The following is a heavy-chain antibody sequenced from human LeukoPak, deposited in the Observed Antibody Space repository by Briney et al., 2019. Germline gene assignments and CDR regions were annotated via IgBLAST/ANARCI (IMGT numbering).Heavy chain of an antibody. CDR3: ARDMQLSDAFDI. CDR2: INYSGRT. V-gene: IGHV4-34*01. CDR1: GGSFNGYY. Sequence: PSETLSLTCAVYGGSFNGYYCSWIRQAPGKGLEWIGEINYSGRTSYNPSLKSRVTISLDTTKNQFSLNLTSVTAADTAVYYCARDMQLSDAFDIWGQGTMVTVSS. J-gene: IGHJ3*02. D-gene: IGHD6-6*01.